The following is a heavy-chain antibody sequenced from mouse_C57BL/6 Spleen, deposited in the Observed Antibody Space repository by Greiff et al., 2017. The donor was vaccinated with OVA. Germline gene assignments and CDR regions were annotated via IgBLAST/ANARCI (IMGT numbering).Heavy chain of an antibody. J-gene: IGHJ4*01. Sequence: QVQLQQSGAELVMPGASVKLSCKASGYTFTSYWMHWVKQRPGQGLEWIGEIDPSDSYTNYNQKFKGKSTLTVDKSSSTAYMQLSSLTSEDSAVYYCARAGDPGDYYAMDYWGQGTSVTVSS. CDR2: IDPSDSYT. V-gene: IGHV1-69*01. CDR3: ARAGDPGDYYAMDY. CDR1: GYTFTSYW.